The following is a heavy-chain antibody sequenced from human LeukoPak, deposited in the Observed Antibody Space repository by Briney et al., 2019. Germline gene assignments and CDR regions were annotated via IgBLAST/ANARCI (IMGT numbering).Heavy chain of an antibody. CDR3: AKDLYSSGPNWFDR. CDR1: EFTFSNYA. V-gene: IGHV3-23*01. D-gene: IGHD6-25*01. Sequence: GGSLRLSCAASEFTFSNYAMSWVRQAPGKGLEWVSAISGSGGRTFYADSVKGRFTISRDNSKNTLDLQMHSLRAEDTAVYYCAKDLYSSGPNWFDRWGQGTLVTVSS. CDR2: ISGSGGRT. J-gene: IGHJ5*02.